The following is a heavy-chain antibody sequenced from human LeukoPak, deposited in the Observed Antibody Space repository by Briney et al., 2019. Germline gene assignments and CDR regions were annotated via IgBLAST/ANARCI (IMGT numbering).Heavy chain of an antibody. CDR3: VKDGGAVDGGGAFDI. Sequence: GGSLRLSCSASGFTFSSYAMHWVRQAPGKGLEYVSAISSNGGSTYYADSVKGRFTISRDNSKNTLYLQMSSLRAEDTAVYYCVKDGGAVDGGGAFDIWGQGTLVTVSS. D-gene: IGHD6-19*01. V-gene: IGHV3-64D*09. CDR1: GFTFSSYA. J-gene: IGHJ3*02. CDR2: ISSNGGST.